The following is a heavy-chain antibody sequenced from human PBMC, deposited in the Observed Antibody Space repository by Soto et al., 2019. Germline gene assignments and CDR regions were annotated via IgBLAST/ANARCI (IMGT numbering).Heavy chain of an antibody. Sequence: GGSLRLSCTASGFTFGDYAMSWVRQAPGKGLEWVGFITSKAYGGTTEYAASVKGRFTISSDDSKGIAYLQMNSLKTEDTAVYYCSGGINANGWYFGYWGQGTLVTVSS. D-gene: IGHD6-19*01. CDR1: GFTFGDYA. CDR2: ITSKAYGGTT. J-gene: IGHJ4*02. CDR3: SGGINANGWYFGY. V-gene: IGHV3-49*04.